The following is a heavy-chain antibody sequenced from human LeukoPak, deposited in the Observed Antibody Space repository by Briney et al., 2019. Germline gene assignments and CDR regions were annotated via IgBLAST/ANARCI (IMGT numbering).Heavy chain of an antibody. Sequence: GGSLRLSCAASGFTFSDYYMSWIRQAPGKGLEWVSYISSSGSTIYYADSVKGRFTISRDNANNSLYLQMNSLRAEDTAVYYCAASAYDFWSGYYSGFDYWGQGTLVTVSS. V-gene: IGHV3-11*04. CDR2: ISSSGSTI. CDR1: GFTFSDYY. CDR3: AASAYDFWSGYYSGFDY. J-gene: IGHJ4*02. D-gene: IGHD3-3*01.